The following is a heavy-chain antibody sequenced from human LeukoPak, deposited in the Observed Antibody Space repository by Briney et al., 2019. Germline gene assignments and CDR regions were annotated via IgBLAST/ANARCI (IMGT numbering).Heavy chain of an antibody. Sequence: SETLSLTCTVSGASVSAYYWTWIRQPPGKRLEWLGYIHYSGSTNYNPSLNSRVTMSLDASKNQFSLKLSSVSAADTTVYYCVQVRLAGLFDPWGQGTLVTVSS. D-gene: IGHD3-3*02. CDR3: VQVRLAGLFDP. J-gene: IGHJ5*02. CDR1: GASVSAYY. CDR2: IHYSGST. V-gene: IGHV4-59*02.